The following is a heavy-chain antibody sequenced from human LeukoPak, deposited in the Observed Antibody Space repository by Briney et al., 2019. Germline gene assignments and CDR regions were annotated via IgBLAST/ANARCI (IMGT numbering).Heavy chain of an antibody. J-gene: IGHJ4*02. D-gene: IGHD3-3*01. CDR1: GGSISSSSYY. CDR2: IYYSGST. CDR3: AGGVYYDFWSGYPPPYFFDY. Sequence: PSETLSLTCTVSGGSISSSSYYWGWIRQPPGKGLEWIGSIYYSGSTYYNPSLKSRVTISVDTSKNQFSLKLRSVTAADTAVYYCAGGVYYDFWSGYPPPYFFDYWGQGTLVTVSS. V-gene: IGHV4-39*01.